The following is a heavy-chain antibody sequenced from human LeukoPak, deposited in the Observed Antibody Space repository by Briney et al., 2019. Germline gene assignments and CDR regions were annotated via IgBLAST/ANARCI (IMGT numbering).Heavy chain of an antibody. J-gene: IGHJ4*02. CDR1: GFTFSSYA. V-gene: IGHV3-23*01. Sequence: GSLRLSCAASGFTFSSYAMSWVRQAPGKGLEWVSAISGSGGSTYYADSVKGRFTISRDNSKNTLYLQMNSLRAEDTAVYYCARGFVIFGVVMGFDYWGQGTLVTVSS. D-gene: IGHD3-3*01. CDR3: ARGFVIFGVVMGFDY. CDR2: ISGSGGST.